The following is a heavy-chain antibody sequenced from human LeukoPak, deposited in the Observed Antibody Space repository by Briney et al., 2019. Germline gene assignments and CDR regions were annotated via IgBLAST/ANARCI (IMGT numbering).Heavy chain of an antibody. CDR2: IYHSGST. Sequence: SETLSLTCTVSGGSISSGGYYWSWIRQPPGKGLEWIGYIYHSGSTYYNPSRKSRVTISVDRSKNQFSLKLSSVTAADTAVYYCARDQGITGTSGMDVWGKGTTVTVSS. CDR3: ARDQGITGTSGMDV. D-gene: IGHD1-20*01. V-gene: IGHV4-30-2*01. CDR1: GGSISSGGYY. J-gene: IGHJ6*03.